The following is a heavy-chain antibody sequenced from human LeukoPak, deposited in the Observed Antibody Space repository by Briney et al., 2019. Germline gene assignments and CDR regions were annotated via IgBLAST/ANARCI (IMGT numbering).Heavy chain of an antibody. D-gene: IGHD6-19*01. CDR3: ARGQWLVSRYMDV. Sequence: SEPLSLTCTVSGGSIRSYYWSWLRQPPGKGLEWLGYIYYSGSTNYNPSLKRRVTMSVDTSKNQFSLKLSSVTAADTAVYYCARGQWLVSRYMDVWGKGTTVTVSS. CDR1: GGSIRSYY. CDR2: IYYSGST. J-gene: IGHJ6*03. V-gene: IGHV4-59*01.